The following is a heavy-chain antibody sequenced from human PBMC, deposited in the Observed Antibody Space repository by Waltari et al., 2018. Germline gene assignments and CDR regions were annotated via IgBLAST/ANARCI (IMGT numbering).Heavy chain of an antibody. CDR2: INPIFGTA. J-gene: IGHJ4*02. CDR1: GYTFTGYY. CDR3: ARGAREWNRLNY. D-gene: IGHD3-3*01. Sequence: QVQLVQSGAEVKKPGASVKVSCKASGYTFTGYYMHWVRQAPGQGLEWMGRINPIFGTANYAQKFQGRVTITADKSTSTAYMELSSLRSEDTAVYYCARGAREWNRLNYWGQGTLVTVSS. V-gene: IGHV1-69*06.